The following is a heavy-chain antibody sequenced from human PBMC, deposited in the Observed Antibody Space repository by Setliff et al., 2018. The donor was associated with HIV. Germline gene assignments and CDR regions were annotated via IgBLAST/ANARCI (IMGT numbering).Heavy chain of an antibody. CDR1: GGSFSGDF. CDR3: AIAPLESMMTTANYFDS. CDR2: IHHTGRT. D-gene: IGHD4-17*01. Sequence: PSETLSLTCAVSGGSFSGDFWTWIRQAPGKGLEWIGEIHHTGRTDYNPSLKGRVTISVDTSKSQFTLRLHSVTAAATAVYYCAIAPLESMMTTANYFDSWGQGTLVTVSS. J-gene: IGHJ4*02. V-gene: IGHV4-34*01.